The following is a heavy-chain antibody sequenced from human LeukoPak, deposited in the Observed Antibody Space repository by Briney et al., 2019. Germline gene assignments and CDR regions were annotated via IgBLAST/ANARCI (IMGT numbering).Heavy chain of an antibody. D-gene: IGHD3-9*01. J-gene: IGHJ3*01. CDR2: ISGSSRTI. Sequence: GGSLRLSCAASGFAFWNYRMNWVRQAPGKGLEWISYISGSSRTIDYADSVKGRFTISRDNAKNSLHLQMNSLRAEDTAVYYCARSRHLTNDALDFWGQGTLVTVSS. CDR3: ARSRHLTNDALDF. CDR1: GFAFWNYR. V-gene: IGHV3-48*01.